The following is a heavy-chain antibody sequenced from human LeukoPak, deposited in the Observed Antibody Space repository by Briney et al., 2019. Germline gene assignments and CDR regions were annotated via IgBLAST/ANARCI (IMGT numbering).Heavy chain of an antibody. V-gene: IGHV3-53*05. CDR2: INSGSDT. CDR3: ARTSFYYDMDV. J-gene: IGHJ6*02. Sequence: GGSLRLSCAASGSNITYNYMTWVRQAPGKGLEWVSLINSGSDTYYADSLKGRITVSRDTSNNALFLQMSGLRPEDTAVYYCARTSFYYDMDVWGQGTTVTVSS. CDR1: GSNITYNY. D-gene: IGHD3-16*02.